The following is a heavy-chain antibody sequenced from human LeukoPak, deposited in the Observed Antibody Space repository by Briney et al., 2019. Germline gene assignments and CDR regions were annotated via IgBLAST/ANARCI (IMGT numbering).Heavy chain of an antibody. CDR3: AKRFGSYGSYYFDY. CDR1: GFTFSSYG. J-gene: IGHJ4*02. CDR2: ISGSGGST. D-gene: IGHD3-10*01. V-gene: IGHV3-23*01. Sequence: AGGSLRLSCAASGFTFSSYGMSWVRQAPGKGLEWVSAISGSGGSTYYADSVKGRFTISRDNSKNTLYLQMNSLRAEDTAVYYCAKRFGSYGSYYFDYWGQGTLVTVSS.